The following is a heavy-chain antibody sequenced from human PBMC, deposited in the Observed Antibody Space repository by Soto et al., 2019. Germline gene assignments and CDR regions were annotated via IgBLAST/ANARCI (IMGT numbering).Heavy chain of an antibody. D-gene: IGHD3-16*02. J-gene: IGHJ4*02. CDR1: GFTFSSYG. V-gene: IGHV3-30*18. CDR2: ISYDGSNQ. Sequence: QVQLVESGGGVVQPGRSLRLSCAASGFTFSSYGMHWVRQAPGKGLEWVAIISYDGSNQYYADAVKGRFTISRDNSKNTLFPQMTSLRPEDTAVYYCAKALGELSPESYDHWGQGILVTVSS. CDR3: AKALGELSPESYDH.